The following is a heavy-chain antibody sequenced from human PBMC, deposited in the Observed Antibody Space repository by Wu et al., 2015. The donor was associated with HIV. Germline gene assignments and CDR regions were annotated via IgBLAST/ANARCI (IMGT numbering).Heavy chain of an antibody. CDR3: ARELLWGEDF. J-gene: IGHJ4*02. CDR2: IIPISGTT. Sequence: QVQLAQSGAEVKKPGSSVRVSCKASGGTFSSYTFNWVQQAPGQGLEWMGRIIPISGTTDYAQKFQGRITITADESTRTTYMELSSLRYEDTAVYFCARELLWGEDFWGQGTRVTVSS. D-gene: IGHD2-21*01. CDR1: GGTFSSYT. V-gene: IGHV1-69*15.